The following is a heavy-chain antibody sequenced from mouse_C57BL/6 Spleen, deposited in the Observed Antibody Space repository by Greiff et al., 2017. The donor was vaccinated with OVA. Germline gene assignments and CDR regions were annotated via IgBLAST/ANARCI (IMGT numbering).Heavy chain of an antibody. Sequence: VKVVESGPGLVAPSQSLSITCTVSGFSLTSYAISWVRQPPGKGLEWLGVIWTGGGTNYNSALKSRLSISKDNSKSQVFLKMNSLRTDDTARYYCARNSYYGSSYWYFDVWGTGTTVTVSS. J-gene: IGHJ1*03. V-gene: IGHV2-9-1*01. CDR2: IWTGGGT. CDR3: ARNSYYGSSYWYFDV. CDR1: GFSLTSYA. D-gene: IGHD1-1*01.